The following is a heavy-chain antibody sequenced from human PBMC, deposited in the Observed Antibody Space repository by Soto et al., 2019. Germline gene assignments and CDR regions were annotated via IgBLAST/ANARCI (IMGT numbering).Heavy chain of an antibody. J-gene: IGHJ6*02. Sequence: GEALKISCKGSGYNFITDWISWVRQMPGKGLEWMGRSDHTDSYTKYSPSFEGHVTISGDKSISTAYLQWRSLKDSESAVYYGARLYRASFAWDGWGQGTTLTVSS. V-gene: IGHV5-10-1*01. CDR3: ARLYRASFAWDG. CDR1: GYNFITDW. D-gene: IGHD3-16*01. CDR2: SDHTDSYT.